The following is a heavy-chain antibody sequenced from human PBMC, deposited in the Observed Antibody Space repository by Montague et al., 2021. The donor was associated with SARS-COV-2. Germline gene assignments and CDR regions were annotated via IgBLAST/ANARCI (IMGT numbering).Heavy chain of an antibody. CDR2: IYTSGSS. D-gene: IGHD3-22*01. Sequence: TLSLTCTVSGGSVSSGSYYWSWIRQPAGKGLEWIGRIYTSGSSNYNPSLKSRVTISVDTSKNQFSLKVRSVTAADTAVYYCAREGSGAYYDGSGYHFYKDGMDVWGQGTTVTVSS. V-gene: IGHV4-61*02. CDR3: AREGSGAYYDGSGYHFYKDGMDV. J-gene: IGHJ6*02. CDR1: GGSVSSGSYY.